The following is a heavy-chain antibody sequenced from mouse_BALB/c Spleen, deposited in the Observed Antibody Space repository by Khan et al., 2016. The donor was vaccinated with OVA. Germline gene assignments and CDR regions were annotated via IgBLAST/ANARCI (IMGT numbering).Heavy chain of an antibody. Sequence: QVQLKQSGAELVRPGASVTLSCKASGYTFSDYEMHWVKQTPVHGLEWIGTFDPETGDTAYNQKFKGKATLTADKSSRTAYMELRSLTSEDSAVYCCTRRMDYWGQGTSVTVSS. J-gene: IGHJ4*01. CDR3: TRRMDY. CDR1: GYTFSDYE. CDR2: FDPETGDT. V-gene: IGHV1-15*01.